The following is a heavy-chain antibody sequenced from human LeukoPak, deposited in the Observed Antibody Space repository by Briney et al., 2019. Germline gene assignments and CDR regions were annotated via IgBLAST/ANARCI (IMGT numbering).Heavy chain of an antibody. D-gene: IGHD1-26*01. V-gene: IGHV1-46*01. CDR2: INPSGGST. CDR1: GYTFTSYY. CDR3: ATRFIGSYAFDI. Sequence: GASVKVSCKASGYTFTSYYMHWVRQAPGQGLEWMGIINPSGGSTSYAQKFQGRVTMTRDTSTSTVYMELSNLRSEDTAVYYCATRFIGSYAFDIWGQGTMVTVSS. J-gene: IGHJ3*02.